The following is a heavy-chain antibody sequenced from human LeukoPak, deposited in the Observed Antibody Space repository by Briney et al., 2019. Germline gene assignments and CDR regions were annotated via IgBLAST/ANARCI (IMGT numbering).Heavy chain of an antibody. CDR3: ARDGRSIAARPNYYYYYYMDV. J-gene: IGHJ6*03. V-gene: IGHV4-61*08. CDR2: IYYSGST. D-gene: IGHD6-6*01. CDR1: GGSISSGDYY. Sequence: SQTLSLTCTVSGGSISSGDYYWSWIRQPPGKGLEWIGYIYYSGSTNYNPSLKSRVTISVDTSKNQFSLKLSSVTAADTAVYYCARDGRSIAARPNYYYYYYMDVWGKGTTVTVSS.